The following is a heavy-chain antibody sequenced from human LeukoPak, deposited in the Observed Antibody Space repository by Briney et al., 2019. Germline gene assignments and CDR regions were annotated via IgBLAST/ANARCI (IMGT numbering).Heavy chain of an antibody. CDR3: ARGPYYDFWSGIKVALDI. Sequence: ASVKVSCKASGYTFTSYDINWVRQATGQGLEWMGWMNPNSGNTGYAQKFQGRVTITRNTSISTAYMELSSLRSEDTAVYYCARGPYYDFWSGIKVALDIGGQGTMVTVS. V-gene: IGHV1-8*03. J-gene: IGHJ3*02. CDR2: MNPNSGNT. CDR1: GYTFTSYD. D-gene: IGHD3-3*01.